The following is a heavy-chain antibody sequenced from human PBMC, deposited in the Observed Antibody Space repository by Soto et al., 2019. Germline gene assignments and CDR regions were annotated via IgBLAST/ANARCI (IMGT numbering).Heavy chain of an antibody. Sequence: GGSLRLSCAASGFTFSSYAMNWVRQAPGKGLEWVSSISSTTNYRYYADSVKARFTISRDDAKSSLYLQMSGLRAEDTAVYYCARESVGEGFHYWGPGTLVTVSS. CDR1: GFTFSSYA. J-gene: IGHJ4*02. V-gene: IGHV3-21*01. CDR2: ISSTTNYR. CDR3: ARESVGEGFHY. D-gene: IGHD1-26*01.